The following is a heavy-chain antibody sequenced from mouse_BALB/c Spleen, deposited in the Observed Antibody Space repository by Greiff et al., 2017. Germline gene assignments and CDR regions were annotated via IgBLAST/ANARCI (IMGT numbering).Heavy chain of an antibody. D-gene: IGHD2-2*01. CDR1: GYSITSDYA. J-gene: IGHJ1*02. V-gene: IGHV3-2*02. Sequence: EVQLQQSGPGLVKPSQSLSLTCTVTGYSITSDYAWYWIRQFPGNKLEWMGYISYSGSTSYNPSLKSRISITRDTSKNQFFLQLNSVTTEDTATYYCARGYDDGDWYFDVWGAGTTVTVSS. CDR2: ISYSGST. CDR3: ARGYDDGDWYFDV.